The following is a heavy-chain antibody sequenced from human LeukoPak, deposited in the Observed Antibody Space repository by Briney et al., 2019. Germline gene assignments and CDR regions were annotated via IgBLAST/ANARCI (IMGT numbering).Heavy chain of an antibody. CDR1: GFTFGSYS. CDR3: ARAGSGSSLPYMDV. D-gene: IGHD3-10*01. Sequence: GGSLSLSCAASGFTFGSYSMNWVRQAPGKGLEWVSYISSSSSTIYYADSVKGRFTISRDNAKNSLYLQMNSLRAEDTAVYYCARAGSGSSLPYMDVWGQGTTVTVSS. J-gene: IGHJ6*02. CDR2: ISSSSSTI. V-gene: IGHV3-48*01.